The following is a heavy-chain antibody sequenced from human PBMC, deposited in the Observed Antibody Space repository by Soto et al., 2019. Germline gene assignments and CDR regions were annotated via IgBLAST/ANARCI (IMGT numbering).Heavy chain of an antibody. D-gene: IGHD6-13*01. CDR3: ERHSSPWQDTYYHYYSMDV. CDR1: GNAVSTDA. V-gene: IGHV1-3*01. CDR2: INAGNGNT. J-gene: IGHJ6*02. Sequence: AARKGTFKASGNAVSTDARHCAGQAPGERLEWMGWINAGNGNTKYSQKFQGRVTITRDTSASTAYMELSSMRSEETAVYYCERHSSPWQDTYYHYYSMDVWG.